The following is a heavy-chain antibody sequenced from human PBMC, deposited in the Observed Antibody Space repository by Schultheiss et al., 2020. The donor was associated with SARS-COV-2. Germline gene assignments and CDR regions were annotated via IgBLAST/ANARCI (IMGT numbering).Heavy chain of an antibody. CDR1: GFTFSDYY. D-gene: IGHD2-21*01. Sequence: GESLKISCVASGFTFSDYYMSWIRQAPGKGLEWVSYISSSGTSISYADSVKGRFTISRDNAKNSLYLQMNSLRAEDAAVYYCARGCGGDCYSGISFDCWGQGTLVTVAS. J-gene: IGHJ4*02. CDR2: ISSSGTSI. V-gene: IGHV3-11*04. CDR3: ARGCGGDCYSGISFDC.